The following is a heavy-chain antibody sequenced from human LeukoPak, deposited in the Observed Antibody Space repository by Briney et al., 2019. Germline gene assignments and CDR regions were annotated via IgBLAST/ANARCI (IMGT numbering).Heavy chain of an antibody. V-gene: IGHV3-74*01. Sequence: PGGSLRLSCAASGFAFSGFWMHWVRQAPRKGLEWVSRINTDGRGTVYADSVKGRFTISRDNAKNTLYLQMNSLRAEDTAMYYCVRGLRGPDYWGQGTLVTVSS. CDR3: VRGLRGPDY. CDR2: INTDGRGT. J-gene: IGHJ4*02. D-gene: IGHD2-15*01. CDR1: GFAFSGFW.